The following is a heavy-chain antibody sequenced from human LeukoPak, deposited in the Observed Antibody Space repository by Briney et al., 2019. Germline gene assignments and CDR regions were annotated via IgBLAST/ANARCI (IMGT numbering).Heavy chain of an antibody. CDR2: VHTSGST. CDR3: ARDASMTLFDP. D-gene: IGHD2/OR15-2a*01. V-gene: IGHV4-61*02. Sequence: PSETLSLTCTVSGGSISSGSYYWSWIRQPAGKGLEWIGRVHTSGSTDYNPPLKSRITISIDTSKNQFSLKLNSVTAADTAVYFCARDASMTLFDPWGQGTLVTVSS. CDR1: GGSISSGSYY. J-gene: IGHJ5*02.